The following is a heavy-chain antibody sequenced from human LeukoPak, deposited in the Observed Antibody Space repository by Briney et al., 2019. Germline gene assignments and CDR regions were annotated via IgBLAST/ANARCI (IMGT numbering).Heavy chain of an antibody. J-gene: IGHJ4*02. V-gene: IGHV4-34*01. D-gene: IGHD3-3*01. CDR2: INHSGST. CDR1: GGSFSGYY. CDR3: ARKGYYDFWSGYYRGYYFDY. Sequence: SQTLSLTCAVYGGSFSGYYWSWIRQPPGKGLEWIGEINHSGSTNYNPSLKSRVTISVDTSKNQFSLRLSSVTAADTAVYYCARKGYYDFWSGYYRGYYFDYWGQGTLVTVSS.